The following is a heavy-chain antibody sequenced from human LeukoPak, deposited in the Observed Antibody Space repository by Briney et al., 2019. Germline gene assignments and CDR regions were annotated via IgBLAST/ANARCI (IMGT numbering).Heavy chain of an antibody. CDR3: AKGVDGYTNAYFDY. Sequence: GGSLRLSCAASGFTFDDYAMHWVRQAPGKGLEWVSGISWNSGSIGYADSMKGRFTISRDNAKNSLYQQMNSLRAEDTALYYCAKGVDGYTNAYFDYWGQGTLVTVSS. D-gene: IGHD3-16*01. J-gene: IGHJ4*02. CDR2: ISWNSGSI. CDR1: GFTFDDYA. V-gene: IGHV3-9*01.